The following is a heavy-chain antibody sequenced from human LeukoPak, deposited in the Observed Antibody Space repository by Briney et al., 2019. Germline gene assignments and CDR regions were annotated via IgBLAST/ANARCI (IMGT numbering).Heavy chain of an antibody. CDR2: INHSGST. D-gene: IGHD3-10*01. V-gene: IGHV4-34*01. CDR1: GGSFSGYY. J-gene: IGHJ5*02. CDR3: ARALSYGITMVRGVRMTFDP. Sequence: PSETLSLTCAVYGGSFSGYYWSWIRQPPGKGLEWIGEINHSGSTNYNPSLKSRVTISVDTSKNQFSLKLSSVTAADTAVYYCARALSYGITMVRGVRMTFDPWGQGTLVTVSS.